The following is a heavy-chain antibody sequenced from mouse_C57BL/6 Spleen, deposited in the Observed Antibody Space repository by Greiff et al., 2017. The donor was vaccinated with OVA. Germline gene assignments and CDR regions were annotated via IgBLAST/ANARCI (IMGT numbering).Heavy chain of an antibody. CDR1: GFTFSDYG. CDR2: ISSGSSTI. Sequence: EVKLMESGGGLVKPGGSLKLSCAASGFTFSDYGMHWVRQAPEKGLEWVAYISSGSSTIYYEDTVKGRFTISRDNATNTLFLQMPSLTSEDPAVYYCARGLLAFASWGKGALVTVSA. V-gene: IGHV5-17*01. CDR3: ARGLLAFAS. J-gene: IGHJ3*01. D-gene: IGHD2-3*01.